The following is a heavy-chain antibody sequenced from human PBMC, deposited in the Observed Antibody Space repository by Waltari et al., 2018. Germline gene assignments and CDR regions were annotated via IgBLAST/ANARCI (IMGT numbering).Heavy chain of an antibody. J-gene: IGHJ4*02. CDR3: ARDTIAVGYFDL. D-gene: IGHD6-19*01. CDR2: MFYNGSP. Sequence: QVQLQESGPGLVKPSETLSLTCTVSGGSITTYYWTWIRQPPGRGLEWIGYMFYNGSPNYNPSRKIRVTISIDTSKNQVSLNLSSVTAADTAIYYCARDTIAVGYFDLWGQGTLVTVSS. V-gene: IGHV4-59*01. CDR1: GGSITTYY.